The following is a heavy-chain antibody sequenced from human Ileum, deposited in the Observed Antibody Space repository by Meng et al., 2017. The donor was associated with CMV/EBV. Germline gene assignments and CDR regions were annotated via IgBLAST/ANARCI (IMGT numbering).Heavy chain of an antibody. V-gene: IGHV3-21*01. J-gene: IGHJ5*02. D-gene: IGHD6-13*01. CDR3: ARAESAGGTNNWFDP. CDR1: RFTLSPYS. Sequence: GESLKISCGASRFTLSPYSMNWVRQAPGKGLEWVSSISSSGSYIYYADSVKGRFTISRDNTKNSLFLQMNSLRAEDTAGYYCARAESAGGTNNWFDPWGQGTLVTVSS. CDR2: ISSSGSYI.